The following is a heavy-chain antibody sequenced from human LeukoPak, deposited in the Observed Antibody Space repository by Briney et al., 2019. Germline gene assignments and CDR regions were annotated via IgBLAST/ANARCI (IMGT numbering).Heavy chain of an antibody. J-gene: IGHJ6*03. CDR2: IIPILGIA. V-gene: IGHV1-69*04. CDR3: ARDRGGSSVYYYYYMDV. Sequence: SVKVSCKASGGTFSSYTISWVRQAPGQGLEWMGRIIPILGIANYAQKCQGRVTITADKSTSTAYMELSSLRSEDTAVYYCARDRGGSSVYYYYYMDVWGKGTTVTVSS. D-gene: IGHD2-15*01. CDR1: GGTFSSYT.